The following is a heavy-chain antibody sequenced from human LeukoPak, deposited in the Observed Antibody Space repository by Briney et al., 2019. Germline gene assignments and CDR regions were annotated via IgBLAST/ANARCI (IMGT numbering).Heavy chain of an antibody. J-gene: IGHJ3*02. D-gene: IGHD3-16*02. CDR3: AKGYYEHIWGSYRSDVFDM. CDR2: TSGNGDRI. Sequence: PGGSLRLSCAASGFTFYSYVMSWVRQAPGKGLEWVSVTSGNGDRIWYAESVKGRFTISRDNSKNTVYLQMNALRADDTALYYCAKGYYEHIWGSYRSDVFDMWGQGTMVTVSS. V-gene: IGHV3-23*01. CDR1: GFTFYSYV.